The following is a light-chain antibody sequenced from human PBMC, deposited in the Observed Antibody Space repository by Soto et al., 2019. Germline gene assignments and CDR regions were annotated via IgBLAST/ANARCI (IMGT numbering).Light chain of an antibody. V-gene: IGKV3-20*01. CDR2: GAP. J-gene: IGKJ4*01. CDR1: QSVSSI. Sequence: EIVITQSPATLSVSPGERATLSCRASQSVSSILAWYQQKPGQAPRLLIYGAPSRASGIPDRFSGSGSGTDFTLTISRVEPEDFAVYYCQQFRSSPLTFGGGTKVDI. CDR3: QQFRSSPLT.